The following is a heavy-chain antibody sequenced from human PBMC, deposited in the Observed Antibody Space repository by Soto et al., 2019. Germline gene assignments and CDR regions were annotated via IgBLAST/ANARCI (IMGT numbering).Heavy chain of an antibody. Sequence: QVQLVESGGGVVQPGRSLRLSCAASGFTFSNYGMHWVRQAPGKGLEWVAVISYDGSNNYYADSVKGRFTISRDNSNNTLDPQMNILRAEDTAVYYCARADAYGHRRQATAIWGGGRMVTVS. J-gene: IGHJ3*02. CDR1: GFTFSNYG. V-gene: IGHV3-30*03. D-gene: IGHD4-17*01. CDR3: ARADAYGHRRQATAI. CDR2: ISYDGSNN.